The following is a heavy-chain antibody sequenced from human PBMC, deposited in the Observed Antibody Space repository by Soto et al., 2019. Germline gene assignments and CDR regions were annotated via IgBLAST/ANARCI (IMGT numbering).Heavy chain of an antibody. CDR1: GWSFSGSY. CDR2: INHSGST. D-gene: IGHD3-10*01. CDR3: ARALPIITMVRGVRIDY. J-gene: IGHJ4*02. Sequence: SETLSLTYALYGWSFSGSYWSWIRQPPGKGLEWIGEINHSGSTNYNPSLKSRVTISVDTSKNQFSLKLSSVTAADTAVYYCARALPIITMVRGVRIDYWGQGTLVTVS. V-gene: IGHV4-34*01.